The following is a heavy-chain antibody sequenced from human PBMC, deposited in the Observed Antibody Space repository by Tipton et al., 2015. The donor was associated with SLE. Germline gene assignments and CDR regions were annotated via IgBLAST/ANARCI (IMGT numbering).Heavy chain of an antibody. V-gene: IGHV3-30*02. Sequence: SLRLSCAASGFTFSSYGLHRVRQAPGKGLEWVAFIRYDGSNKYYADSVKGRFTISRDNSKNTLYLQMNSLRAEDTAVYYCAKDPPTYYDFWSGHFDIWGQGTMVTVSS. D-gene: IGHD3-3*01. J-gene: IGHJ3*02. CDR2: IRYDGSNK. CDR3: AKDPPTYYDFWSGHFDI. CDR1: GFTFSSYG.